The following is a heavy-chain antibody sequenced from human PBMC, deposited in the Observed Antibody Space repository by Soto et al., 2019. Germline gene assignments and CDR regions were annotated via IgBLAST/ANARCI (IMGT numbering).Heavy chain of an antibody. CDR3: ARDQLGVATTYYYYYMDV. Sequence: GGSLRLSCAASGFTFSDYYMSWIRQAPGKGLEWVSYISSSGSTIYYADSVKGRFTISRDNAKNSLYLQMNSLRAEDTAVYYCARDQLGVATTYYYYYMDVWGKGTTVTVSS. CDR2: ISSSGSTI. CDR1: GFTFSDYY. J-gene: IGHJ6*03. V-gene: IGHV3-11*01. D-gene: IGHD5-12*01.